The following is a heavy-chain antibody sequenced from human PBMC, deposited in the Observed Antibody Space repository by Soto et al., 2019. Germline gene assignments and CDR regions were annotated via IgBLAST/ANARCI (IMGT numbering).Heavy chain of an antibody. D-gene: IGHD2-8*02. Sequence: QVQLQQWGAGLLKPSKTLSLTCAVYGGSFSGYYWSWIRQPPGKGLEWIGEINHSGSTNYNPSLKSRVTISVDTSKNQFSLKLSSVTAADTAVYYCARGQSSLLLDCWGQGVLVTVSS. CDR3: ARGQSSLLLDC. V-gene: IGHV4-34*01. CDR2: INHSGST. CDR1: GGSFSGYY. J-gene: IGHJ4*02.